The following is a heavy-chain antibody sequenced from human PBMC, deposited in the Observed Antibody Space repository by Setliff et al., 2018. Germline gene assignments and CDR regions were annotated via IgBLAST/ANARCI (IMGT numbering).Heavy chain of an antibody. CDR1: GGSISSSSHY. V-gene: IGHV4-39*07. CDR2: ISYSGTT. J-gene: IGHJ4*02. Sequence: SETLSLTCTVSGGSISSSSHYWGWLRQPPGKGLEWIGSISYSGTTYHNRSLRSRVTISRDNSKNTLYLQMNSLRAEDTAVYYCVTSTIIIYYFDFWGQGTPVTVSS. CDR3: VTSTIIIYYFDF. D-gene: IGHD3-10*01.